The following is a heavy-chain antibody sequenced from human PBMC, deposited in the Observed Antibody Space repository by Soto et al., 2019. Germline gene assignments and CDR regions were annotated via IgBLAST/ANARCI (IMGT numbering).Heavy chain of an antibody. CDR3: TLSYGDSYYYYYGMDV. CDR1: GVSFSRYT. V-gene: IGHV5-51*01. D-gene: IGHD4-17*01. J-gene: IGHJ6*02. CDR2: IHPGDSDT. Sequence: PGESLKISCVGSGVSFSRYTVGWVRQVPGKGLEWMGVIHPGDSDTIYSPSFQCQVTISADKSISTAYLQWSSLKASDTAMYYCTLSYGDSYYYYYGMDVWGQGTTVTVSS.